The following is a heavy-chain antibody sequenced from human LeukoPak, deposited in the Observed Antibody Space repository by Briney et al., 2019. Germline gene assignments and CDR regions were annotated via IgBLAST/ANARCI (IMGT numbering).Heavy chain of an antibody. V-gene: IGHV3-9*01. J-gene: IGHJ4*02. CDR1: GFTFDDYA. Sequence: LSGRSLRLSCAASGFTFDDYAMHWVRQAPGKGLEWVSGISWNSGSIGYADSVKGRFTISRDNAKNSLYLQMNSLRAEDTALYYCAKDLHRWTYSRAYFDYWGQGTLVTVSS. D-gene: IGHD3/OR15-3a*01. CDR3: AKDLHRWTYSRAYFDY. CDR2: ISWNSGSI.